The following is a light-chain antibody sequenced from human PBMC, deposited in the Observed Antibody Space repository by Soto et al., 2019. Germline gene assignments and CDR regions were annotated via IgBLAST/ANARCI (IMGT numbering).Light chain of an antibody. V-gene: IGKV3-20*01. CDR1: QSVSSSY. Sequence: EIVLTQSPGTLSLSPGERATLSCRASQSVSSSYLAWYQQKPGQAPRLLIYGASSRATGIPDRFSGSGSGTDFPLTISRLEPEDFAVYYCQQYGSSPFTFGPGPKVDIQ. J-gene: IGKJ3*01. CDR2: GAS. CDR3: QQYGSSPFT.